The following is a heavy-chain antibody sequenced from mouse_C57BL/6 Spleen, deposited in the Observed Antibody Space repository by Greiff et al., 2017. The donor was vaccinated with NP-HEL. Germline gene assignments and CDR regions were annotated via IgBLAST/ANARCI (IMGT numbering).Heavy chain of an antibody. CDR3: ARSRYYGSVYLYFDV. Sequence: EVQLQQSGPELVKPGASVKISCKASGYTFTDYYMNWVKQSHGKSLEWIGDINPNNGGTSYNQKFKGKATLTVDKSSSTAYMELSSLTSEDSAVYYCARSRYYGSVYLYFDVWGTGTTVTVSS. D-gene: IGHD1-1*01. CDR2: INPNNGGT. J-gene: IGHJ1*03. V-gene: IGHV1-26*01. CDR1: GYTFTDYY.